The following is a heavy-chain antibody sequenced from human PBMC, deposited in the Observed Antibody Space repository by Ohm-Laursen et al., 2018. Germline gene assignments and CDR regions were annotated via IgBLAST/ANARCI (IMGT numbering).Heavy chain of an antibody. V-gene: IGHV3-9*01. D-gene: IGHD4-11*01. Sequence: SLRLSCSAPGFTFDDYAMHWVRQAPGKGLEWVSGISWNSGSIGYADSVKGRFTTSRDNAKISLYLQMDSLRVEDTAVYYCARVGTTVAAGTLDYWGQGTLVTVSS. CDR1: GFTFDDYA. CDR3: ARVGTTVAAGTLDY. J-gene: IGHJ4*02. CDR2: ISWNSGSI.